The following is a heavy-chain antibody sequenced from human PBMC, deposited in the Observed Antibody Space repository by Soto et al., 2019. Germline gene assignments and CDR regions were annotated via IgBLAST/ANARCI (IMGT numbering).Heavy chain of an antibody. CDR2: MNPNRGNT. Sequence: ASVKVSCKASGYTFTSYDINWVRQATGQGVEWMGWMNPNRGNTGYAQKFQGRVTMTRNTSISTAYMELSSLRSEDTAVYYCATDSIVGATTFDYWGQGTLVTVSS. CDR1: GYTFTSYD. J-gene: IGHJ4*02. V-gene: IGHV1-8*01. CDR3: ATDSIVGATTFDY. D-gene: IGHD1-26*01.